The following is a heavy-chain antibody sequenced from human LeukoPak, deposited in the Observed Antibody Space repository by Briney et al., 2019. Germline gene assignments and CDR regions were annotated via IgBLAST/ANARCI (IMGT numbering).Heavy chain of an antibody. CDR3: ATEDIVLMVYEKRPNYFYDMDV. D-gene: IGHD2-8*01. V-gene: IGHV1-24*01. Sequence: ASVKVSCKVSVYTLTELSIHWVRQTPGKGLEWMGGFDPEDGETVYAQKFQGRVTMTEDTSTDTAYMELSSLRSEDTAVYYCATEDIVLMVYEKRPNYFYDMDVWGQGTTVAVSS. J-gene: IGHJ6*02. CDR2: FDPEDGET. CDR1: VYTLTELS.